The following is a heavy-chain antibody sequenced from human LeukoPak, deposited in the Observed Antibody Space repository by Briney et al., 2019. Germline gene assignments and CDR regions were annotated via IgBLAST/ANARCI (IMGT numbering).Heavy chain of an antibody. D-gene: IGHD4-17*01. CDR2: IRYDGSNK. Sequence: GGSLRLSCAASGFTFSSYGMHWVRQAPGKGLEWVALIRYDGSNKYYADSVKGRFTMSRENSKNTLYLQMNSLRAEDTAVYYCAKDNDPRGDYETVGPAPDYWGQGTLVTVSS. CDR1: GFTFSSYG. V-gene: IGHV3-30*02. J-gene: IGHJ4*02. CDR3: AKDNDPRGDYETVGPAPDY.